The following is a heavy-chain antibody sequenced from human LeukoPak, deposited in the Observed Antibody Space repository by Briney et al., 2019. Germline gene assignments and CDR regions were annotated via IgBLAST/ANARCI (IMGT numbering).Heavy chain of an antibody. Sequence: GESLKISCKGSGHSFTSYWIGWVRQIPGKGLEWMGIIYPGDSDTRYSPSFQGQVTISADKSISTAYLQWSSLKASDTAMYYCARRRVYYDSSGYLYYFDYWGQGTLVTVSS. CDR3: ARRRVYYDSSGYLYYFDY. J-gene: IGHJ4*02. D-gene: IGHD3-22*01. CDR2: IYPGDSDT. V-gene: IGHV5-51*01. CDR1: GHSFTSYW.